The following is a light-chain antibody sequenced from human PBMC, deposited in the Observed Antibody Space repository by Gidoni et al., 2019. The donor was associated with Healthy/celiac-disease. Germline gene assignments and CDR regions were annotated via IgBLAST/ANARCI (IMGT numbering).Light chain of an antibody. V-gene: IGKV1-39*01. CDR1: QSISSY. J-gene: IGKJ5*01. CDR2: AAS. Sequence: DIQMSQSPSSLSASVGDRVTITCRASQSISSYLHWYQQKPGKAPKLLIYAASSLQSGVPSRFSGRGSGTDFTLTISSLQPEDVGTYYCQQSYSTPPTFGQGTRLEIK. CDR3: QQSYSTPPT.